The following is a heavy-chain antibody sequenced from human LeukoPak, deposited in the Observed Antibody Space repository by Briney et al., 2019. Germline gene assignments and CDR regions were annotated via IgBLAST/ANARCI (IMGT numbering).Heavy chain of an antibody. J-gene: IGHJ4*02. CDR2: INPNSGGT. V-gene: IGHV1-2*04. CDR3: ARGRGYSYGLEGEGIDY. D-gene: IGHD5-18*01. Sequence: ASVKVSCKASGYTFTGYYMHWVRQAPGQGLEWMGWINPNSGGTNYAQKFQGWVTMTRDTSISTAYMELSRLRSDDTAVYYCARGRGYSYGLEGEGIDYWGQGTLVTVSS. CDR1: GYTFTGYY.